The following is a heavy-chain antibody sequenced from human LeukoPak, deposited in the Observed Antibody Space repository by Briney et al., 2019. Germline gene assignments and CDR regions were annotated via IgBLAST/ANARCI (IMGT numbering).Heavy chain of an antibody. CDR1: GYSISSGYY. CDR2: IYHSGST. V-gene: IGHV4-38-2*02. Sequence: PSETLSLTCTVSGYSISSGYYWGWIRQPPGKGPEWIGSIYHSGSTYYNPSLKSRVTISVDTSKNQFSLKLSSVTAADTAVYYCARDRRGDLDYWGQGTLVTVSS. CDR3: ARDRRGDLDY. D-gene: IGHD3-10*01. J-gene: IGHJ4*02.